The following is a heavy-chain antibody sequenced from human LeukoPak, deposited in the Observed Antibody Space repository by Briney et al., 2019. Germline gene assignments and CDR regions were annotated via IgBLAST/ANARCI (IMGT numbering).Heavy chain of an antibody. CDR1: GFTFSSYG. J-gene: IGHJ3*02. CDR3: AKYEAVAGTLVNDFDI. V-gene: IGHV3-30*02. D-gene: IGHD6-19*01. CDR2: IRYDGSNK. Sequence: GGSLRLSCAASGFTFSSYGMHWVRQAPGKGLEWVAFIRYDGSNKYYADSVKGRFTISRDNSKNTLYLQMNSLRAEDTAVYYCAKYEAVAGTLVNDFDIWGQGTMVTVSS.